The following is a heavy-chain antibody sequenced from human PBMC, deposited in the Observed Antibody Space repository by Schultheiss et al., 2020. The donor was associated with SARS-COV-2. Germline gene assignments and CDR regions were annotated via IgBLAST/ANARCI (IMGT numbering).Heavy chain of an antibody. D-gene: IGHD6-19*01. CDR1: GFTFSSYA. V-gene: IGHV3-23*01. CDR3: ARTVGGAEST. CDR2: ISGSGGST. J-gene: IGHJ5*02. Sequence: GESLKISCAASGFTFSSYAMSWVRQAPGKGLEWVSAISGSGGSTYYADSVKGRFTISRDNAKNSVYLQMNSLRVEDTAVYFCARTVGGAESTWGQGTLVTVSS.